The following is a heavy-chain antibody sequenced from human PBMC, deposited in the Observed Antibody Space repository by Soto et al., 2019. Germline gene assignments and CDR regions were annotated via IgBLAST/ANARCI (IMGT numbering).Heavy chain of an antibody. D-gene: IGHD2-15*01. Sequence: ASVKVSCKASGYTFTSYAMHWVRQAPGQRLEWMGWINAGNGNTKYSQKFQGRVTITRDTSASTAYMELSSLRSEDTAVYYCARSWPNIVVVVAAAKGDAFDIWGQGTMVTVSS. J-gene: IGHJ3*02. CDR1: GYTFTSYA. CDR3: ARSWPNIVVVVAAAKGDAFDI. V-gene: IGHV1-3*01. CDR2: INAGNGNT.